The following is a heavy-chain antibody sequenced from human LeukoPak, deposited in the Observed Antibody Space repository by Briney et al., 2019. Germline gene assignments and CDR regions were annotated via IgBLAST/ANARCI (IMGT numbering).Heavy chain of an antibody. CDR2: INPNSGGT. V-gene: IGHV1-2*02. CDR3: ARSPYGHYVPTDAFDI. D-gene: IGHD4-17*01. J-gene: IGHJ3*02. Sequence: ASVKVSCKASGYTFTGYYMHWVRQAPGQGLEWMGWINPNSGGTNYAQKFQGRVTMTRDTSISTAYMELSRLRSDDTAVYYCARSPYGHYVPTDAFDIWGQGTMVTVSS. CDR1: GYTFTGYY.